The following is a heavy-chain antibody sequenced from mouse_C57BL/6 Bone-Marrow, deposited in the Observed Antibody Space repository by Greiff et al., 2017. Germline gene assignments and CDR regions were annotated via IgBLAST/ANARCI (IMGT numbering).Heavy chain of an antibody. CDR3: TTCSYDYPFAY. CDR1: GFNIKDDY. Sequence: VQLQQSGAELVRPGASVKLSCTASGFNIKDDYMHWVKQRPEQGLEWIGWIDPENGDTEYASKFQGKATITADPSSNTAYLQLSSLTSEDAAVYYCTTCSYDYPFAYWGQGTLVTVSA. J-gene: IGHJ3*01. CDR2: IDPENGDT. V-gene: IGHV14-4*01. D-gene: IGHD2-4*01.